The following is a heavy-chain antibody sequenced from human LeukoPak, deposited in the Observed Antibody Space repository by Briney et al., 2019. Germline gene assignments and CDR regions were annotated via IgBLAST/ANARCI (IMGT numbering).Heavy chain of an antibody. CDR1: GSSISSGSYY. CDR3: ARRGTTVSSSDY. D-gene: IGHD4-17*01. V-gene: IGHV4-61*02. CDR2: IYTSGST. J-gene: IGHJ4*02. Sequence: SETLSLTCTVSGSSISSGSYYWSWIRQPAGKGLEWIGRIYTSGSTNYNPSLKSRVTISVDTSKNQFSLKLSSVTAADTAVYYCARRGTTVSSSDYWGQGTLVTVSS.